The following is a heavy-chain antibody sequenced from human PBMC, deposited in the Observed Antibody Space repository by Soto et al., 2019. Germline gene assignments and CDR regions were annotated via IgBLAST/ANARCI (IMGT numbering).Heavy chain of an antibody. Sequence: ETLSLTCTVSGGSISSYYWSWIRQPPGKGLEWIGYIYHSGSTNYNPSLKSRVTISVDTSKNQFSLKLSSVTAADTAVYYCARRYCSSSSCYLDYWGQGTLVTVSS. J-gene: IGHJ4*02. CDR1: GGSISSYY. CDR2: IYHSGST. D-gene: IGHD2-15*01. CDR3: ARRYCSSSSCYLDY. V-gene: IGHV4-59*08.